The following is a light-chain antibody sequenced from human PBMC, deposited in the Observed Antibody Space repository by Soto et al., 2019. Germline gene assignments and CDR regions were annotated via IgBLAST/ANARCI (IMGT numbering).Light chain of an antibody. CDR3: QRYGSSRFT. CDR2: GAS. Sequence: EIVLTQSPGTLSLSPGERATLSCRASQSVSSSYLAWYQQKPGQAPRLLIYGASSRATGIPDGFSGSGSGKDFTLTISRLEPEDFAGYYFQRYGSSRFTCGPWTQVDIK. V-gene: IGKV3-20*01. CDR1: QSVSSSY. J-gene: IGKJ3*01.